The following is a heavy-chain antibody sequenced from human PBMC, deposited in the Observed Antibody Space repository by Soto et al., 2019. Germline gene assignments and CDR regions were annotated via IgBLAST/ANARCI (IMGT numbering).Heavy chain of an antibody. J-gene: IGHJ3*02. CDR2: ISAYNGNT. V-gene: IGHV1-18*01. CDR3: AREGYCSSTSCPGAAIDI. CDR1: GYTFTSYG. D-gene: IGHD2-2*01. Sequence: GASVKVSCKASGYTFTSYGISWVRQAPGQGLEWMGWISAYNGNTNYAQKLQGRVTMTTDTSTSTAYMELRSLRSDDTAVYYCAREGYCSSTSCPGAAIDIWGQGTMVSVSS.